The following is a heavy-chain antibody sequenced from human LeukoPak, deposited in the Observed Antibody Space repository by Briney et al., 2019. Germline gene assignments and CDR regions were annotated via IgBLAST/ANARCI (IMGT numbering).Heavy chain of an antibody. CDR3: AREYRGEYYFAY. V-gene: IGHV3-66*01. CDR2: IYSGGST. CDR1: RFTFSSSA. Sequence: PGGSLRLSCAASRFTFSSSAMNWVRQAPGKGLEWVSVIYSGGSTYYADSVKGRFTISRDNSKNTLYLQMNSLRAEDTAVYYCAREYRGEYYFAYWGQGTLVTVSS. J-gene: IGHJ4*02. D-gene: IGHD3-10*01.